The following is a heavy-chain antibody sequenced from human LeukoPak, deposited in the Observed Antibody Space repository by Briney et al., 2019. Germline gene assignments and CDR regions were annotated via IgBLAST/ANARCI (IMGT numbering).Heavy chain of an antibody. V-gene: IGHV4-59*01. D-gene: IGHD3-10*01. CDR3: ARVGTYYRSLDS. Sequence: SETLSLTCTASGGSISSYYWSWIRQPPGKGLEWIGYIYYSGSTNYNPSLKSRVTISLDTSKNQFSLKLSSVTAADTAVYYCARVGTYYRSLDSWGQGTLVTVSS. J-gene: IGHJ4*02. CDR1: GGSISSYY. CDR2: IYYSGST.